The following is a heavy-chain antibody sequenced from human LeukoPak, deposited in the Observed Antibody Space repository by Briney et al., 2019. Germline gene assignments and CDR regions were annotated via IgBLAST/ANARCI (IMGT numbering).Heavy chain of an antibody. CDR1: GDSISSGDYY. V-gene: IGHV4-30-4*01. CDR3: ASDFGAVGSGSPFEVGY. D-gene: IGHD3-10*01. CDR2: IYYNGGT. Sequence: PSETLSLTCTVSGDSISSGDYYWSWFRQPPGKGLEWIGYIYYNGGTYYNLSLKSRPSIAIDTSKNQFSLKLGSVTAADTAVYYCASDFGAVGSGSPFEVGYWGQGSLVTVSS. J-gene: IGHJ4*02.